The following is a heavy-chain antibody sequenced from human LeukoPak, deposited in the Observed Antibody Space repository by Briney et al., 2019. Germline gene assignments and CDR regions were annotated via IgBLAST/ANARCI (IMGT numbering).Heavy chain of an antibody. CDR1: GFTFKTYG. D-gene: IGHD1-26*01. Sequence: GGSLRLSCAASGFTFKTYGMHWVRQAPGKGLEWVTFIPSDGSTKYYTDSVKGRFTISRDNAKNSLYLQMNSLRAEDTAVYYCARALWELPPDYWGQGTLVTVSS. J-gene: IGHJ4*02. CDR3: ARALWELPPDY. CDR2: IPSDGSTK. V-gene: IGHV3-30*02.